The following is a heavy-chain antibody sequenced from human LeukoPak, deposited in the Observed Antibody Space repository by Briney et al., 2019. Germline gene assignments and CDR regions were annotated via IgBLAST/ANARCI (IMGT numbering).Heavy chain of an antibody. V-gene: IGHV4-39*07. D-gene: IGHD2-21*01. CDR3: ARGVVIAPQTFDY. CDR2: IYYSGST. J-gene: IGHJ4*02. CDR1: GGSFSSTTYY. Sequence: SETLSLTCTVSGGSFSSTTYYWGWIRQAPGRGLEWIGSIYYSGSTYYSSSLKSRVSISVDTSKSQFSLRLFSVTAADTAVYYCARGVVIAPQTFDYWGQGTLVTVSS.